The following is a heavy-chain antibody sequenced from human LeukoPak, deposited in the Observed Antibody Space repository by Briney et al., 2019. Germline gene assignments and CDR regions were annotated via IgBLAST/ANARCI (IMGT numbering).Heavy chain of an antibody. CDR3: ARYGSGSSLFDY. Sequence: PSETLFLTCTVSGGSISSGGYYWSWIRQPPGKGLEWIGYIYHSGSTYYNPSPKSRVTISVDRSKNQFSLKLSSVTAADTAVYYCARYGSGSSLFDYWGQGTLVTVSS. D-gene: IGHD3-10*01. CDR1: GGSISSGGYY. CDR2: IYHSGST. V-gene: IGHV4-30-2*01. J-gene: IGHJ4*02.